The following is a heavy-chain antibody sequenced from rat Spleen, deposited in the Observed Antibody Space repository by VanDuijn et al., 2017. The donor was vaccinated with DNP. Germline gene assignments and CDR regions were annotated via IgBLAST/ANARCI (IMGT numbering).Heavy chain of an antibody. D-gene: IGHD5-1*01. CDR1: GFTFSDYN. CDR2: ITYDGSRT. Sequence: EVQLVESGGGLVQSGRSLKVSCAASGFTFSDYNMAWVRQAPKKGLEWVATITYDGSRTYYRDSVKGRFTISRDNAKSTLYLQMDSLRSEDTATYYCTTNWYFDYWGQGIMVTVSS. J-gene: IGHJ2*01. V-gene: IGHV5S10*01. CDR3: TTNWYFDY.